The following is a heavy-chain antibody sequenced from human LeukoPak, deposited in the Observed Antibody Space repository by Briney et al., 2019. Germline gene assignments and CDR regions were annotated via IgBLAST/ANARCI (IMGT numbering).Heavy chain of an antibody. CDR2: ISSSGSTI. J-gene: IGHJ4*02. D-gene: IGHD3-22*01. V-gene: IGHV3-48*04. CDR3: ARDGAGYDSSGLYDY. Sequence: TGGSLRLSCAVSGFTFSSYWMSWVRQAPGKGLEWVSYISSSGSTIYYADSVKGRFTISRDNAKNSLYLQMNSLRAEDTAVYYCARDGAGYDSSGLYDYWGQGTLVTVSS. CDR1: GFTFSSYW.